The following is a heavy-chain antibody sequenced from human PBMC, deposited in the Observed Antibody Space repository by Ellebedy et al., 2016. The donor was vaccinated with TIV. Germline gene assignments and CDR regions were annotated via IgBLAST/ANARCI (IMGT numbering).Heavy chain of an antibody. D-gene: IGHD7-27*01. CDR2: INPSSGST. J-gene: IGHJ4*02. V-gene: IGHV1-46*01. CDR3: AREHSRVTGDLDY. CDR1: GYIFINYY. Sequence: AASVTVSCKTSGYIFINYYLQWVRQAPGQGPELMGFINPSSGSTNYEQKFQGRVTMTRDTSTSTVYMELSGLESEDTAVYYCAREHSRVTGDLDYWGQGTLVTVSS.